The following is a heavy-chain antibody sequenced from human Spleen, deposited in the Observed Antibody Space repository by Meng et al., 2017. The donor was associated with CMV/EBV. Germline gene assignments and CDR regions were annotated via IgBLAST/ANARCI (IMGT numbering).Heavy chain of an antibody. D-gene: IGHD7-27*01. V-gene: IGHV4-61*08. CDR1: GGSVNSDGYY. CDR3: AVTNWEKVDY. Sequence: TCTVSGGSVNSDGYYWSWIRQPPGKGLEWIGYIYYSESTYYSPSLKSRVTMSVDTSKNQFSLKLSSVTAADTAIYYCAVTNWEKVDYWGQGTLVTVSS. J-gene: IGHJ4*02. CDR2: IYYSEST.